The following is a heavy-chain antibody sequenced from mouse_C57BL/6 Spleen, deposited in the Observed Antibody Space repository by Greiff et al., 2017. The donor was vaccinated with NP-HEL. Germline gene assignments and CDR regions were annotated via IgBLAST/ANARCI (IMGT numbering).Heavy chain of an antibody. CDR1: GYTFTDYY. V-gene: IGHV1-19*01. Sequence: EVQLQQSGPVLVKPGASVKMSCKASGYTFTDYYMNWVKQSHGKSLEWIGVINPYNGGTSYNQKFKGKAILTADKSSSTAYMELRSLTSEDSAVYYCTRIGREAFAYWGQGTLVTVSA. D-gene: IGHD3-1*01. CDR3: TRIGREAFAY. J-gene: IGHJ3*01. CDR2: INPYNGGT.